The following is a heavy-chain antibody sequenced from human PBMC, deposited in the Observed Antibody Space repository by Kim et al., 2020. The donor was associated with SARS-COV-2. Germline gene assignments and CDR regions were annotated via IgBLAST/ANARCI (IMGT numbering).Heavy chain of an antibody. V-gene: IGHV4-31*03. CDR2: MRYGGAP. Sequence: SETLSLTCSVSGASVTSGTYYWTWVRQLPGMGLEWIGNMRYGGAPYYNPSLRGRVRISLDTSENQVSLELRSMTAADTALYYCARDPVHSIGSMDVWRQGTTVPV. CDR1: GASVTSGTYY. CDR3: ARDPVHSIGSMDV. J-gene: IGHJ6*02. D-gene: IGHD2-21*01.